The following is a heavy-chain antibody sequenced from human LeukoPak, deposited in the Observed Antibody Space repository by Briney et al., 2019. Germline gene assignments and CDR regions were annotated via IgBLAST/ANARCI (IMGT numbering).Heavy chain of an antibody. D-gene: IGHD1-14*01. V-gene: IGHV4-59*01. CDR2: IYHSGST. CDR3: ARDRLSGPHYDY. Sequence: SETLSLTCTVSGGSISTYYWSWIRQPPGKGLEWIGSIYHSGSTYYNPSLKSRVTISVDTSKNQFSLKLRSVTAADTAVYYCARDRLSGPHYDYWGQGTLVTVSS. CDR1: GGSISTYY. J-gene: IGHJ4*02.